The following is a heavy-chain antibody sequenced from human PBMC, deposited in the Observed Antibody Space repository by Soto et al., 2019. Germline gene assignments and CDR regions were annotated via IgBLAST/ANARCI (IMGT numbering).Heavy chain of an antibody. CDR2: ISYDGTDK. V-gene: IGHV3-30*18. J-gene: IGHJ6*02. CDR1: GFTFTSYA. Sequence: PGGSLRLSCAASGFTFTSYAMHWVRQAPGKGLEWVAIISYDGTDKYYADSVKGRFTISRDNSKSTLYLQMSSLRAEDTAIYYCAKVIWDSGYDFYYYGLDVWGQGTTVTV. D-gene: IGHD5-12*01. CDR3: AKVIWDSGYDFYYYGLDV.